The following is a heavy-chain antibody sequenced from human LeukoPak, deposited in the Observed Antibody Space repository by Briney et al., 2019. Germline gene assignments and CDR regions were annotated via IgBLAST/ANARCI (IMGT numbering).Heavy chain of an antibody. D-gene: IGHD4-23*01. J-gene: IGHJ3*02. CDR3: ARFEDYGGNRDVFDI. Sequence: ASVKVSCKASGYTSTAYYINWVRQAPGQGLEWMGWINPHSGGAVYAQGFQGRVTMTRDTSIGTAYMELSRLRSDDTAVYYCARFEDYGGNRDVFDIWGQGTMVTVSS. CDR1: GYTSTAYY. CDR2: INPHSGGA. V-gene: IGHV1-2*02.